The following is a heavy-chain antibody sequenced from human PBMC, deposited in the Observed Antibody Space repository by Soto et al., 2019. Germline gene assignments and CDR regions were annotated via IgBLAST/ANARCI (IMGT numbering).Heavy chain of an antibody. V-gene: IGHV2-5*02. D-gene: IGHD4-17*01. CDR3: AHCPLPDYGDSEPGTSHAFDS. CDR2: IYGDNDK. CDR1: GFSLSNSGVG. Sequence: QITLKESGPSPVKATQTLTVTCTFSGFSLSNSGVGGAWNRQPPGQALEWLALIYGDNDKRYSHSLKPRLTIPKDTSKTQVVLTRTIMVPVDTATYYWAHCPLPDYGDSEPGTSHAFDSWGQGTLVTVSS. J-gene: IGHJ4*02.